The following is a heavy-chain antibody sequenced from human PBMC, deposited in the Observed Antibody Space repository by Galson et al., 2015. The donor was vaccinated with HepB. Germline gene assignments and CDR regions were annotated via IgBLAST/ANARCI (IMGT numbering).Heavy chain of an antibody. D-gene: IGHD1-26*01. Sequence: SLRLSCAASGFTVSSNYMSWVRQAPGKGLEWVSVIYSGGSTYYADSVKGRFTISRDNSKNTLYLQMNSLRAEDTAVYYCARDFWGSGGYYYYYMDVWGKGTTVTVSS. V-gene: IGHV3-53*01. CDR3: ARDFWGSGGYYYYYMDV. J-gene: IGHJ6*03. CDR2: IYSGGST. CDR1: GFTVSSNY.